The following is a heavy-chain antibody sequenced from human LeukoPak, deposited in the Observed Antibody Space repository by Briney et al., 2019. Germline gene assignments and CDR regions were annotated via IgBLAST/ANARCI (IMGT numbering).Heavy chain of an antibody. J-gene: IGHJ4*02. V-gene: IGHV3-7*01. Sequence: GGSLRLSCAAFGFTFSSYWMSWVRQAPGKGLEWVANIKQDGSEKYYVDSVKGRFTISRDNAKNSLYLQMNSLRAEDTAVYYCARGRGGYSYGSSFDYWGQGTLVTVSS. CDR2: IKQDGSEK. D-gene: IGHD5-18*01. CDR3: ARGRGGYSYGSSFDY. CDR1: GFTFSSYW.